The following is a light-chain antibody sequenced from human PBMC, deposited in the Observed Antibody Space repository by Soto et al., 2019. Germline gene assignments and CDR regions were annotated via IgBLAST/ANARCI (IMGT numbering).Light chain of an antibody. CDR1: ESVSYH. V-gene: IGKV1-39*01. Sequence: MTQTPATLSVSPGERVTLSCRASESVSYHVAWYQQKPGKAPKLLIYAASSLQSGVPSRFSGSGSGTDFTLTISSLQPEDFATYYCQQSYSTLRTFGQGTKVDIK. CDR2: AAS. CDR3: QQSYSTLRT. J-gene: IGKJ1*01.